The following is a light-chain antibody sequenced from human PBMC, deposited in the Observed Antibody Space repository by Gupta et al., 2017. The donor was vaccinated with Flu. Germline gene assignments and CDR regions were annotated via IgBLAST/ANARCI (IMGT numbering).Light chain of an antibody. CDR2: YAS. J-gene: IGKJ5*01. Sequence: VLTQSPDTLSLSPRERATLSRRTSESVSSYLAWYQQKHGQAPSLLIYYASNSSTGIPARFSGSGCGTDLTLTISSREPEDFEVYYCQQRQYRSPITFGQGTRVEIK. CDR1: ESVSSY. CDR3: QQRQYRSPIT. V-gene: IGKV3-11*01.